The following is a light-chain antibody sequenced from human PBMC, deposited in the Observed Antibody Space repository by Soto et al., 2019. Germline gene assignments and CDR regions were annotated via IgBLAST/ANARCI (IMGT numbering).Light chain of an antibody. Sequence: DIQMTQSPSSLSPSVGDRVTITCQASQDISNYLNWYQQKPGKAPKLLIYDASNLEIGVPSRFSGSGSGTDFSFTISSLQPEDIATYYCQQYDHLPYTFGQGTKLEIK. CDR2: DAS. CDR3: QQYDHLPYT. CDR1: QDISNY. J-gene: IGKJ2*01. V-gene: IGKV1-33*01.